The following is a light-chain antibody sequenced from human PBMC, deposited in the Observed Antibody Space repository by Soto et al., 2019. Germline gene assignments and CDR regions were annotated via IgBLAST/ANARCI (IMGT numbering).Light chain of an antibody. J-gene: IGKJ1*01. Sequence: DIQMTQSPSTLSASVGDRVSITCRASQSVNSWLAWYQQKPGKAPKLLIYDASTLESEVPSRFSGSGSGTKFTLTIRSLQPDDFATYYCQQYNSYSRTFGQGTKVDIK. CDR2: DAS. CDR1: QSVNSW. V-gene: IGKV1-5*01. CDR3: QQYNSYSRT.